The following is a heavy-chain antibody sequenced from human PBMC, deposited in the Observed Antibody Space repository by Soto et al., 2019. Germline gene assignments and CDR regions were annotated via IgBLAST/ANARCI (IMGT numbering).Heavy chain of an antibody. V-gene: IGHV3-33*01. D-gene: IGHD4-17*01. CDR1: GFTFSSYG. CDR2: IWYDGSNK. J-gene: IGHJ5*02. CDR3: ARDGYYGDYVGWFDP. Sequence: GGSLRLSCAASGFTFSSYGMHWVRQAPGKGLEWVAVIWYDGSNKYYADSVKGRFTISRDNSKNTLYLQMNSLRAEDTAVYYCARDGYYGDYVGWFDPWGQGTLVTVSS.